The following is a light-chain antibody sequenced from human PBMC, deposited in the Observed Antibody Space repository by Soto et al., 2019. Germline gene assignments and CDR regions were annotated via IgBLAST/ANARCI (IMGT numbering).Light chain of an antibody. J-gene: IGKJ1*01. CDR3: QQYNKWPLT. CDR2: GAS. CDR1: QSVSSD. V-gene: IGKV3-15*01. Sequence: EVVMTQSPATLSVSLGERATLSCRASQSVSSDLAWYHQKPGQAPRLLIYGASTRATGIPVRFSGSASGTEFTLTISSLQSEDFTVYYCQQYNKWPLTFGQGTKVDIK.